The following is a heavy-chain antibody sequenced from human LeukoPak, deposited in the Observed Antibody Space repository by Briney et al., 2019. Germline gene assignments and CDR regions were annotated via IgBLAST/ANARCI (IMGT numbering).Heavy chain of an antibody. J-gene: IGHJ4*02. CDR2: INPNSGGT. V-gene: IGHV1-2*02. Sequence: ASVKVSCKASGYTFTGYYMHWVRQAPGQGLEWMGWINPNSGGTNYAQKFQGRVTMTRDTSISTAYMELSRLRSDDTAVYYCAAGALNTVVTGNYWGQGTLVTVSS. D-gene: IGHD4-23*01. CDR3: AAGALNTVVTGNY. CDR1: GYTFTGYY.